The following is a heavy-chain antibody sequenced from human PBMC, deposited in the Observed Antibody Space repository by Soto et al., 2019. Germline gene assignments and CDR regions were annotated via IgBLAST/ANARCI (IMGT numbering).Heavy chain of an antibody. J-gene: IGHJ4*02. CDR2: IFSNHEK. CDR3: ARINWGSPPYHDC. V-gene: IGHV2-26*01. D-gene: IGHD7-27*01. Sequence: QVTLKESGPVLVKPTEPLTLTCTVSGFSLSNARMGVSWIRQPPGKALEWLAHIFSNHEKSYSTSLKSRLTISNDTSKSPVVLTMTNMDPVDTATYYCARINWGSPPYHDCWGQGTLVTFSS. CDR1: GFSLSNARMG.